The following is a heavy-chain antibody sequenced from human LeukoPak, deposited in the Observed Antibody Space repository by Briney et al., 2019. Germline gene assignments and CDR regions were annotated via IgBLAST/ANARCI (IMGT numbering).Heavy chain of an antibody. CDR1: GFTFSTYA. CDR3: ARALWFGELLGAFDM. CDR2: MSYDGSNK. J-gene: IGHJ3*02. V-gene: IGHV3-30*04. D-gene: IGHD3-10*01. Sequence: GGSLRLSCAASGFTFSTYAMHWVRQAPGKGLEWVALMSYDGSNKYYADSVKGRFTISRDNSKNTLYLQMNSLRAEDTAVYYCARALWFGELLGAFDMWGQGTMVTVSS.